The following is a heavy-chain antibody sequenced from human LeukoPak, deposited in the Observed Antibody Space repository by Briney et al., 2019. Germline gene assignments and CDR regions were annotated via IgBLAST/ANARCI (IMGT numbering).Heavy chain of an antibody. CDR3: ARVVLWFGELSGFDP. D-gene: IGHD3-10*01. CDR1: GGSISSSSYY. V-gene: IGHV4-39*07. Sequence: SETLSLTCTVSGGSISSSSYYWGWIRQPPGKGLEWIGSIYYSGSTYYNPSLKSRVTISVDTSKNQFSLKLSSVTAADTAVYYCARVVLWFGELSGFDPWGQGTLVTVSS. J-gene: IGHJ5*02. CDR2: IYYSGST.